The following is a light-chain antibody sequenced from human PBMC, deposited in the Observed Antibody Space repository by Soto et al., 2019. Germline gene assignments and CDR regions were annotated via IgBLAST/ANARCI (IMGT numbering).Light chain of an antibody. V-gene: IGKV3-15*01. J-gene: IGKJ4*01. CDR1: QSFSSS. Sequence: EIVMTQSPATLSVSPGERATLSCRASQSFSSSLAGYQQKPGQAPRLLIYDASARATGIPARFSGSGSGTEFTLTISSLQSEDFALYYCQQYNNWPFTFGGGTKVEI. CDR2: DAS. CDR3: QQYNNWPFT.